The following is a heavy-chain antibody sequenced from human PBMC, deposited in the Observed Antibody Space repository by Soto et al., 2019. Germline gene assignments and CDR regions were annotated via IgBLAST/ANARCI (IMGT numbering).Heavy chain of an antibody. D-gene: IGHD6-13*01. Sequence: PGGSLRLSCAASGFTFSNYAINWVRQSPGKVLEWVSVISGSVGSTYYADSVKGRFTITRDNSKNTLYLQMNSLRAEDTAVYYCAKAGGAAGTVDYFDYWGQGTLVTVSS. V-gene: IGHV3-23*01. J-gene: IGHJ4*02. CDR1: GFTFSNYA. CDR3: AKAGGAAGTVDYFDY. CDR2: ISGSVGST.